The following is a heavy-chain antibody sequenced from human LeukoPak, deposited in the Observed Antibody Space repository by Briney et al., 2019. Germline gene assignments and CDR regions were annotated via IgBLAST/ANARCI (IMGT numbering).Heavy chain of an antibody. D-gene: IGHD4-11*01. CDR1: GYTFTNYY. J-gene: IGHJ4*02. V-gene: IGHV1-46*01. CDR2: INPRGGST. CDR3: ARVGTTGATADN. Sequence: ASVKVSCKASGYTFTNYYIHWVRQAPGQRLEWMGIINPRGGSTDYAQKFQDRITMTSDTSTSTVYMELKSLTSEDTAVYFCARVGTTGATADNWGQGTLVTVSS.